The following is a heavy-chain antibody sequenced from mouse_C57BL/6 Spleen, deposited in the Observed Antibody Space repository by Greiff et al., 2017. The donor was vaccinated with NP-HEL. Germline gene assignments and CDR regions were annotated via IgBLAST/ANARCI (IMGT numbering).Heavy chain of an antibody. V-gene: IGHV1-74*01. CDR3: AIYWLRQGMDY. J-gene: IGHJ4*01. CDR1: GYTFTSYW. CDR2: IPPSDSDT. Sequence: VQLQQSGAELVKPGASVKVSCKASGYTFTSYWMHWVKQRPGQGLEWIGRIPPSDSDTNYNQKFKGKATLTVDKSSSTAYMQLSSLTSEDSAVYYCAIYWLRQGMDYWGQGTSVTVSS. D-gene: IGHD2-2*01.